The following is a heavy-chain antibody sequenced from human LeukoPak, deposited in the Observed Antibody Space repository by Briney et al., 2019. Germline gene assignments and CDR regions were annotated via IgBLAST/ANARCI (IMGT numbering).Heavy chain of an antibody. CDR1: GFTVNSNY. V-gene: IGHV3-53*01. D-gene: IGHD4-17*01. Sequence: GGSLRLSCAASGFTVNSNYMSWVRQAPGKGLEWVSIIYSDGSTYYADSVKGRLTISRDNSKNTLYLQMNSLRAEDTAVYYCARGGLRSYWGQGTLVTVSS. CDR2: IYSDGST. CDR3: ARGGLRSY. J-gene: IGHJ4*02.